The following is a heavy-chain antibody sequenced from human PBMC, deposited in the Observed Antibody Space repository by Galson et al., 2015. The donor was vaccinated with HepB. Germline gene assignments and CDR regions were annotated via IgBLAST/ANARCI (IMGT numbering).Heavy chain of an antibody. CDR3: AKDLGLRLYYYYGMDV. D-gene: IGHD7-27*01. J-gene: IGHJ6*02. V-gene: IGHV3-30*18. CDR1: GFTFSSYG. CDR2: ISYDGSNK. Sequence: SLRLSCAASGFTFSSYGMHWVRQAPGKGLEWVAVISYDGSNKYYADSVKGRFTISRDNSKNTLYLQMNSLRAEDTAVYYCAKDLGLRLYYYYGMDVWGQGTTVTVSS.